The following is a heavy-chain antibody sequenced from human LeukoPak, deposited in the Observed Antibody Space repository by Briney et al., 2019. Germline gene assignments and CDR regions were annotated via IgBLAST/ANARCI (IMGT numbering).Heavy chain of an antibody. CDR2: INTNTGNP. D-gene: IGHD3-22*01. Sequence: GASVKVSCKASGYSFTSYGLTWVRQAPGQGLEWMGWINTNTGNPTYAQGFTGRFAFSLDTSVSTAYLQISSLKAEDTAVYYCARPGGYDSAFIYDSSGYPDYRGQGTLGTGSS. CDR1: GYSFTSYG. V-gene: IGHV7-4-1*02. J-gene: IGHJ4*02. CDR3: ARPGGYDSAFIYDSSGYPDY.